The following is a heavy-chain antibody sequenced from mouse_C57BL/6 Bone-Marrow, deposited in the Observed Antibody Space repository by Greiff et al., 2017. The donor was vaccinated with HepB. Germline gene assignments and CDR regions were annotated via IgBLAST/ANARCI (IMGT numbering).Heavy chain of an antibody. CDR3: TRGDSSGYVLYAMDY. D-gene: IGHD3-2*02. Sequence: QVQLQQSDAELVKPGASVKISCKVSGYTFTDHTIHWMKQRPEQGLEWIGYIYPRDGSTKYNEKFKGKATLTADKSSSTAYMQLNSLTSEDSAVYFCTRGDSSGYVLYAMDYWGQGTSVTVSS. CDR1: GYTFTDHT. V-gene: IGHV1-78*01. J-gene: IGHJ4*01. CDR2: IYPRDGST.